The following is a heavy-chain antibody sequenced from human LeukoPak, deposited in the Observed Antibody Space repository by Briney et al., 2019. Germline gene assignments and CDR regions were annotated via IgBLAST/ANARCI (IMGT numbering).Heavy chain of an antibody. V-gene: IGHV1-18*01. D-gene: IGHD6-13*01. Sequence: ASVRVSCKASGGTFSSYAISWVRQAPGQGLEWMGWITSYNGNTKYAQQLQGRVTMTTDTSTGTAYMELRSLRSDDTAVYYCARAGAAAGTPFDYWGQGTLVTVSS. J-gene: IGHJ4*02. CDR2: ITSYNGNT. CDR1: GGTFSSYA. CDR3: ARAGAAAGTPFDY.